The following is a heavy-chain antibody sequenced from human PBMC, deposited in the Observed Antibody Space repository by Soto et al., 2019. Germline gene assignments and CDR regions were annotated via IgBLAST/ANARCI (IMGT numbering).Heavy chain of an antibody. D-gene: IGHD4-17*01. Sequence: ASVKVSCKASGNTFTSYDINCVRQATGHGLEWMGWINPNSGNIGYAQKFQGRVTMTRDNSKNTLYLQMSSLRVEDTAVYYCVKDSFRAGVTTVTLLYYWGQGTLVTVSS. CDR2: INPNSGNI. CDR1: GNTFTSYD. V-gene: IGHV1-8*01. J-gene: IGHJ4*02. CDR3: VKDSFRAGVTTVTLLYY.